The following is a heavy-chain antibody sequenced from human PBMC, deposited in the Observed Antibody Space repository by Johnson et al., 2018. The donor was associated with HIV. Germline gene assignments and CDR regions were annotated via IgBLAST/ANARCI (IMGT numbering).Heavy chain of an antibody. D-gene: IGHD6-19*01. CDR1: GFSVSNNY. CDR3: ARVPYSSGWYSAFDI. Sequence: VQLVESGGGLIQPGGSLRLSCAVSGFSVSNNYMSWVRQAPGKGLEWVSVMYSGGRTYYADSVKGRFTIFRDNSKNTLYLQMNSLRAEDTAVYYCARVPYSSGWYSAFDIWGQGTMVTVSS. CDR2: MYSGGRT. J-gene: IGHJ3*02. V-gene: IGHV3-53*01.